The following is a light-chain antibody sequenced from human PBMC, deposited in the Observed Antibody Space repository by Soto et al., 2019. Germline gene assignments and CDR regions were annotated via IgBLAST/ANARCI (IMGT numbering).Light chain of an antibody. J-gene: IGLJ1*01. CDR2: EVN. CDR3: SSYTSSSTS. CDR1: STDVGGYNY. V-gene: IGLV2-14*01. Sequence: QSVLAQPSSVSGSPGQSITISCTGTSTDVGGYNYVSWYQHHPGKGPKLIIYEVNNRPSGVSNRFSGSKSGNTASLTISGLQAEDEADYYCSSYTSSSTSFGTGTKVTVL.